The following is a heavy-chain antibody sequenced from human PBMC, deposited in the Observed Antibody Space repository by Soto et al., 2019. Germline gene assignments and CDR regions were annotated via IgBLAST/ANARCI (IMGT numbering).Heavy chain of an antibody. J-gene: IGHJ4*02. CDR2: ISGSGGST. D-gene: IGHD6-13*01. Sequence: EVQLLESGGGLVQPGGSLRLSCAASGFTFSSYAMSWVRQAPGKGLEWVSAISGSGGSTYYADSVKGRFTISRDNSKNTLYLQMTSLRAEDTAVYYCAKTKLWTRLAAAVFDYWGQGTLVTVSS. V-gene: IGHV3-23*01. CDR1: GFTFSSYA. CDR3: AKTKLWTRLAAAVFDY.